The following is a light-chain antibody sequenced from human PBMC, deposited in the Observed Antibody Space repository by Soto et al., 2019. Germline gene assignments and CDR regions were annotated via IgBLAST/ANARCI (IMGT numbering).Light chain of an antibody. J-gene: IGKJ2*01. CDR2: GAS. CDR3: QQYGSSLMYT. Sequence: ESVLTQSPGTLSLFPGERATLSCRASQSVSSSYLAWYQQKPGQAPRLLIYGASSRATGIPDRFSGSGSGTDFTLTISRLEPEDFAVYYCQQYGSSLMYTFGQGTKVDIK. CDR1: QSVSSSY. V-gene: IGKV3-20*01.